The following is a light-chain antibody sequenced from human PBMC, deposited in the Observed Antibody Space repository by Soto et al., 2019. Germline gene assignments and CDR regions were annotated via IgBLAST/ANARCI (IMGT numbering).Light chain of an antibody. CDR1: QSVSGW. Sequence: DIQITQSPSTLSASVGDRVIITCRASQSVSGWLAWYRQKPGKAPELLIYSASTLETGVPSRFSGSGSGTDFTLTVSSLQREDFATYYCQQYERYPLTFGGGTKVEIK. V-gene: IGKV1-5*03. J-gene: IGKJ4*01. CDR3: QQYERYPLT. CDR2: SAS.